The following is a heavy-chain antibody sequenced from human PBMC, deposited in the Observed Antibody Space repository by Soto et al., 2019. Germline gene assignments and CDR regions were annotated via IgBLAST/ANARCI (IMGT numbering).Heavy chain of an antibody. Sequence: EMQLVESGGALVQPGGSLRLSCAASGFTFSSSWMAWVRQAPGKGLEWVANINPEGSAEYYVDSVKGRFTISRDNAKXXXXXXXXXXXXXXXXXXXXXXXXXXXXXFWGQGTLVSISS. CDR3: XXXXXXXXXF. CDR2: INPEGSAE. J-gene: IGHJ1*01. CDR1: GFTFSSSW. V-gene: IGHV3-7*02.